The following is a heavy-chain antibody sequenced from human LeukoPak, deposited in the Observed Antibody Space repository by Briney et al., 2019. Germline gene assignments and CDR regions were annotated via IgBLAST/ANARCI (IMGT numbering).Heavy chain of an antibody. CDR1: GFIFSSYG. CDR2: IYYDGSNK. J-gene: IGHJ6*02. V-gene: IGHV3-33*01. D-gene: IGHD3-22*01. Sequence: GGSLRLSCAASGFIFSSYGMHWVRQAPGKGLEWVAVIYYDGSNKYYADSVRGRFTISRDNSKNTLFLQMSSLRAEDTAVYHCARDTFYSSGVYGLDVWGQGTTVTVSS. CDR3: ARDTFYSSGVYGLDV.